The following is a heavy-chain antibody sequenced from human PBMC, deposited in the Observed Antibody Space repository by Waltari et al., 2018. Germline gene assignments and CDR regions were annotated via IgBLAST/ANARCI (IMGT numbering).Heavy chain of an antibody. CDR3: ARDPGYYDFWSGSDDY. D-gene: IGHD3-3*01. Sequence: SVKVSCKASGYTFTSYDINWVRQATGQGLEWMGWMNPNSGNTGYAQKFQGRVTMTRNTSISTAYMELSSLRSEDTAVYYCARDPGYYDFWSGSDDYWGQGTLVTVSS. V-gene: IGHV1-8*01. CDR1: GYTFTSYD. CDR2: MNPNSGNT. J-gene: IGHJ4*02.